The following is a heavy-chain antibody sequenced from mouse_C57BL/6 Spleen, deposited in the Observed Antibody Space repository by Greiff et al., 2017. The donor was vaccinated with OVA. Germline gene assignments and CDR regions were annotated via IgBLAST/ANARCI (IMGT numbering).Heavy chain of an antibody. Sequence: EVQLQESGGGLVKPGGSLKLSCAASGFTFSSYTMSWVRQTPEKRLEWVATISGGGGNTYYPDSVKGRFTISRDNAKNTLYLQMSSLRSEDTALYYCARQTVVAPGYFDVWGTGTTVTVSS. J-gene: IGHJ1*03. D-gene: IGHD1-1*01. CDR3: ARQTVVAPGYFDV. CDR2: ISGGGGNT. V-gene: IGHV5-9*01. CDR1: GFTFSSYT.